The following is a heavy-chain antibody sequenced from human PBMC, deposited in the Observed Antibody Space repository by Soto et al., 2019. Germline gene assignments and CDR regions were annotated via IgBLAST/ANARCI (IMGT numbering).Heavy chain of an antibody. CDR1: GFTFSSYG. V-gene: IGHV3-30*18. CDR3: AKWKWGDGGIGYFDY. D-gene: IGHD2-15*01. CDR2: ISYDGSNK. Sequence: QVQLVESGGGVVQPGRSLRLSCAASGFTFSSYGMHWVRQAPGKGLELVAVISYDGSNKYYADSVKGRFTISRDNSKNTLYLQMNSLRAEDTAVYYCAKWKWGDGGIGYFDYWGQGTLVTVSS. J-gene: IGHJ4*02.